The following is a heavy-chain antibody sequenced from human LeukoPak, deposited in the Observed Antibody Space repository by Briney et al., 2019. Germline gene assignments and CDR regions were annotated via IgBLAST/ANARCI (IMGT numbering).Heavy chain of an antibody. CDR2: ISYDGSNK. CDR1: GFAFSPYA. D-gene: IGHD1-7*01. Sequence: GRSLRLSCAASGFAFSPYAMHWVRQAPGKGLEWVAVISYDGSNKYYADSVKGRFTISRDNSKNTLYLQMNSLRDEDTAVYYCARDPQPDLTGTTNFDYWGQGTLVTVSS. J-gene: IGHJ4*02. CDR3: ARDPQPDLTGTTNFDY. V-gene: IGHV3-30-3*01.